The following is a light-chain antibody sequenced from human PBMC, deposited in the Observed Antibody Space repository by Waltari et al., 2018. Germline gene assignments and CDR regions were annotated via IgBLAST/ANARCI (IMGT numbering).Light chain of an antibody. CDR3: SSYTSAYTWV. V-gene: IGLV2-14*01. CDR2: GVS. CDR1: SSDVGGQNF. J-gene: IGLJ3*02. Sequence: QSALTQPASVSGSPGQSITISCSGTSSDVGGQNFVSWFQQHPGKAPKLMIYGVSNRPTGSSTRFSGSKSGHTASLTISGLQTEDEADYYCSSYTSAYTWVFGEGTKVTVL.